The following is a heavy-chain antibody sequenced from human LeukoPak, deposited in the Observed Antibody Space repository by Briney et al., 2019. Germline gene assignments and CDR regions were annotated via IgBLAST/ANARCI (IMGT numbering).Heavy chain of an antibody. CDR2: ISYDGSKK. CDR1: GFTFSSYA. J-gene: IGHJ4*02. D-gene: IGHD7-27*01. CDR3: AKNWGSLDY. Sequence: GGSLRLSCAASGFTFSSYAMHWVRQAPGKGLEWVAIISYDGSKKYYADSVKGRFTISRDNSKNTLYLQMNSLRAEDTAVYYCAKNWGSLDYWGPGTLVTVSS. V-gene: IGHV3-30-3*01.